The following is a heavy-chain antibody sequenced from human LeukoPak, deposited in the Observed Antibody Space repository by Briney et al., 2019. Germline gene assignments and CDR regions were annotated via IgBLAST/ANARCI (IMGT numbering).Heavy chain of an antibody. CDR1: GFSFSNYW. CDR3: TRDITLTRGGRSDY. Sequence: PGGSLRVSCAASGFSFSNYWMYWVRQAPGKGLVWVSRINSDGTTTNFAGSVEGRFTISRDNAKNTVYLQMNSLRAEDTAVYYCTRDITLTRGGRSDYWGQGALVTVSS. D-gene: IGHD3-10*01. V-gene: IGHV3-74*01. J-gene: IGHJ4*02. CDR2: INSDGTTT.